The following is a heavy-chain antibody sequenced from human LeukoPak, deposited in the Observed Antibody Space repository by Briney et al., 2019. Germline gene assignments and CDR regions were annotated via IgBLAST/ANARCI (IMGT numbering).Heavy chain of an antibody. CDR2: IIPIFGTA. Sequence: ASVKVSCKASGGTFSSYAISWVRQAPGQGLEWMGGIIPIFGTANYAQKFQGRVTITADESTSTAYMELSSLRSEDTAVYYCATTTGRYCSGGSCYVLGYYYGMDVWGQGTTVTVSS. CDR1: GGTFSSYA. D-gene: IGHD2-15*01. V-gene: IGHV1-69*13. CDR3: ATTTGRYCSGGSCYVLGYYYGMDV. J-gene: IGHJ6*02.